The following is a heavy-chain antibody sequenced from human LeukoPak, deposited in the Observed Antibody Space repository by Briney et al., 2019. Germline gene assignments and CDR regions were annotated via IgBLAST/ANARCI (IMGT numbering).Heavy chain of an antibody. CDR2: IYYSGST. CDR1: GGSISSSSYY. CDR3: ARVFNSRSSPDAFDI. J-gene: IGHJ3*02. Sequence: SETLSLTCTVSGGSISSSSYYWGWIRQPPGKGLEWIGSIYYSGSTYYNPSLKSRVTISVDTSKNQFSLKLSSVTAADTAVYYCARVFNSRSSPDAFDIWGQGTMVTVSS. V-gene: IGHV4-39*01. D-gene: IGHD2-2*01.